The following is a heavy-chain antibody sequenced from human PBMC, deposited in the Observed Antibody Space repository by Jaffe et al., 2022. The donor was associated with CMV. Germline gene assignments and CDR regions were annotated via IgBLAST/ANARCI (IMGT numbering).Heavy chain of an antibody. D-gene: IGHD2-2*01. CDR3: ARGYCSSTSCYRGLYYFDY. CDR2: INPNSGGT. CDR1: GYTFTGYY. V-gene: IGHV1-2*04. J-gene: IGHJ4*02. Sequence: QVQLVQSGAEVKKPGASVKVSCKASGYTFTGYYMHWVRQAPGQGLEWMGWINPNSGGTNYAQKFQGWVTMTRDTSISTAYMELSRLRSDDTAVYYCARGYCSSTSCYRGLYYFDYWGQGTLVTVSS.